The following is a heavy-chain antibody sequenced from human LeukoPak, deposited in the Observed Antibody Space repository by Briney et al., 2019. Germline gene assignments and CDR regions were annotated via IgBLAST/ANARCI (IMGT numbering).Heavy chain of an antibody. V-gene: IGHV4-59*12. CDR3: ASGAADGYNFGFDY. CDR2: IHSSGSA. Sequence: WXXQPPGKAXEWIGFIHSSGSANSNPSLTSRVTISIDTSKNQFSLNLRSLTAADTAVYFCASGAADGYNFGFDYWGQGTLAAVSS. D-gene: IGHD5-24*01. J-gene: IGHJ4*02.